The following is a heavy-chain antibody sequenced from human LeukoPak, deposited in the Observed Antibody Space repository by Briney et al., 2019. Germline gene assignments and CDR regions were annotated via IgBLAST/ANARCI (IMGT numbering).Heavy chain of an antibody. D-gene: IGHD1-1*01. V-gene: IGHV3-23*01. CDR3: AKVEGASKASVY. CDR1: GFTFSSYA. Sequence: GGSLRLSCAASGFTFSSYAMSWVRQAPGKGLEWVSAIGGGGGSTFYADSVKGRFTISRDNSKNTLYLQMYSLRAEDTAVYYCAKVEGASKASVYWGQGALVTVSS. J-gene: IGHJ4*02. CDR2: IGGGGGST.